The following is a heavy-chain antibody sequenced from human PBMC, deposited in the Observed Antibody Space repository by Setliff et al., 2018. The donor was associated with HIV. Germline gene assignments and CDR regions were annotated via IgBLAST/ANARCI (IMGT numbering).Heavy chain of an antibody. CDR3: AKAGGDS. CDR1: GYNFSRYW. Sequence: PGESLKISCKVSGYNFSRYWIAWVRQMPGKGLEWMGIVYPGDSSPKYSPSFQGQVTISADKSVSTAYLQWSSLRASDTAIYYCAKAGGDSWGQGTLVTVSS. CDR2: VYPGDSSP. J-gene: IGHJ5*01. V-gene: IGHV5-51*01. D-gene: IGHD3-10*01.